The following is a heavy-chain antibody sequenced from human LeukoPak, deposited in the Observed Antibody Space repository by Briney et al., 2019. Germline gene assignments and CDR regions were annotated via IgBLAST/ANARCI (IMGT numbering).Heavy chain of an antibody. CDR3: ARSGSVVVVPAAYNWFDP. D-gene: IGHD2-2*01. CDR1: GYTFTGYY. V-gene: IGHV1-2*02. J-gene: IGHJ5*02. CDR2: INPNSGGT. Sequence: ASVKVSRKASGYTFTGYYMHWVRQAPGQGLEWMGWINPNSGGTNYAQKFQGRVTMTRDTSISTAYMELSRLRSDDTAVYYCARSGSVVVVPAAYNWFDPWGQGTLVTVSS.